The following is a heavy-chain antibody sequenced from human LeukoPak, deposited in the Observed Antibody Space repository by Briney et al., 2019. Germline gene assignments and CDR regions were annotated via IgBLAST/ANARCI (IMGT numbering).Heavy chain of an antibody. Sequence: GESLKISRKGSGYGFTTYWIAWVRQMPGKGLEWMGIIYPGDSDTRYSPSFQGQVTISADKSINTAYLQWSSLKASDTAIYYCARQVDGYNSFDYWGQGTLVTVSS. CDR2: IYPGDSDT. J-gene: IGHJ4*02. D-gene: IGHD5-24*01. V-gene: IGHV5-51*01. CDR1: GYGFTTYW. CDR3: ARQVDGYNSFDY.